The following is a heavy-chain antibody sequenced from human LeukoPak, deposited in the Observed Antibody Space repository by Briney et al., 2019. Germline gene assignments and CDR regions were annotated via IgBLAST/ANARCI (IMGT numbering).Heavy chain of an antibody. D-gene: IGHD2/OR15-2a*01. Sequence: SQTLSLTRTVSGGSISSGSYYWSWIRQPAGKGLEWIGRIYTSGSTNYNPSLKSRVTISVDTSKNQFSLKLSSVTAADTAVYYCTRGDNNWGQGTLVTVSS. CDR1: GGSISSGSYY. J-gene: IGHJ4*02. V-gene: IGHV4-61*02. CDR3: TRGDNN. CDR2: IYTSGST.